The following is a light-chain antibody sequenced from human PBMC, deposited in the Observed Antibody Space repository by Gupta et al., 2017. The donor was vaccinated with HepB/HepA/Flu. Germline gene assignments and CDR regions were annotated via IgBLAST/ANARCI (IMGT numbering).Light chain of an antibody. CDR2: DAS. V-gene: IGKV3-11*01. CDR3: QQRSNWPKT. CDR1: QSVSSY. Sequence: EIVLTQSPATLSLSPGERATLSCRASQSVSSYLAWYQQKPGQAPRLLIYDASNRSTGIPARFSGSGSGTDFTLTISILDPEDFAVYYCQQRSNWPKTFGGGTKVEIK. J-gene: IGKJ4*01.